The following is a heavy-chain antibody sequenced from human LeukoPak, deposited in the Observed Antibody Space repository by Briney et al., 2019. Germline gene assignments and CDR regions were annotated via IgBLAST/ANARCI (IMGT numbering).Heavy chain of an antibody. CDR2: ISGSGGST. Sequence: GGSLRLSCAASGFTFSSYAMSWVRQAPGKGLEWVSAISGSGGSTYYADSVKGRFTISRDNSKNTLYQQMNSLRAEDTALYYCAKDLRYSSPWYFDYWGQGTLVTVSS. J-gene: IGHJ4*02. CDR3: AKDLRYSSPWYFDY. CDR1: GFTFSSYA. V-gene: IGHV3-23*01. D-gene: IGHD6-6*01.